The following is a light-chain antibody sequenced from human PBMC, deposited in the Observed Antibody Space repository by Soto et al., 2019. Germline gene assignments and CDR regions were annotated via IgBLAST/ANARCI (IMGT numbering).Light chain of an antibody. V-gene: IGKV3-11*01. CDR1: QSVSSY. CDR2: AAS. J-gene: IGKJ5*01. CDR3: QQRNNWPPGIT. Sequence: DIVMTQSPLSLGVTPGEPASISFSSSQSVSSYLAWYQQKPGQAPRLLIYAASNRATGIPARFSGSGSGTDFTLTISSLEPEDFAVYYCQQRNNWPPGITFGQGTRLEIK.